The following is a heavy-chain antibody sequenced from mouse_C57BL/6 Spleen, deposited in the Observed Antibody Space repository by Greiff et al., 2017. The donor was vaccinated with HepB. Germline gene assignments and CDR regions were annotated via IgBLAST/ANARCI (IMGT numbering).Heavy chain of an antibody. CDR2: IDPSDSET. Sequence: VQLQQSGAELVRPGSSVKLSCKASGYTFTSYWMHWVKQRPIQGLEWIGNIDPSDSETHYNQKFKDKATLTVDKSSSTAYMQLSSLTSEDSAVYYCARRNSNYLYAMDYWGQGTSVTVSS. CDR1: GYTFTSYW. D-gene: IGHD2-5*01. CDR3: ARRNSNYLYAMDY. J-gene: IGHJ4*01. V-gene: IGHV1-52*01.